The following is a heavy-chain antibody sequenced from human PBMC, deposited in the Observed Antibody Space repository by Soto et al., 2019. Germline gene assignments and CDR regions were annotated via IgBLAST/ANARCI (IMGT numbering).Heavy chain of an antibody. J-gene: IGHJ4*02. CDR1: GFTFGDYA. Sequence: GGSLRLSCTASGFTFGDYAMSWFRQAPGKGLEWVGFIRSKAYGGTTEYAASVKGRFTISRDDSKSIAYLQMNSLKTEDTAVYYCTRILFGELRHHYFDYWGQGTLVTVSS. CDR3: TRILFGELRHHYFDY. CDR2: IRSKAYGGTT. V-gene: IGHV3-49*03. D-gene: IGHD3-10*01.